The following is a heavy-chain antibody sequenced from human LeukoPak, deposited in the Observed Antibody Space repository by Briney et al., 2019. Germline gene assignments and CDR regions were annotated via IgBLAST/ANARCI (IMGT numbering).Heavy chain of an antibody. V-gene: IGHV3-49*03. Sequence: PGGSLRLSCTASGFTFGDYAMSWFRQAPGKGLEWVGFIRSKAYGGTTEYAASVKGRFTISRDDSKSIAYLQMNSLKTEDTAVYYCTRDRQFGPLWWIHTFDYWGQGTLVTVSS. CDR2: IRSKAYGGTT. CDR1: GFTFGDYA. J-gene: IGHJ4*02. CDR3: TRDRQFGPLWWIHTFDY. D-gene: IGHD2-21*01.